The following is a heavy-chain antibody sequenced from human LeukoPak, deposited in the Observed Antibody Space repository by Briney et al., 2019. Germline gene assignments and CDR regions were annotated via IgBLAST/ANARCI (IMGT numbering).Heavy chain of an antibody. CDR3: ARDQVSIAGTGIDY. Sequence: GGSLRLSCAASGFTFISYGMSWVRQAPGKGLEWVSAISASGGNTYYADSVKGRFTISRDNSKNTLYLQMNSLRAEDTAVYYCARDQVSIAGTGIDYWGQGTLVTVSS. V-gene: IGHV3-23*01. CDR1: GFTFISYG. CDR2: ISASGGNT. J-gene: IGHJ4*02. D-gene: IGHD6-13*01.